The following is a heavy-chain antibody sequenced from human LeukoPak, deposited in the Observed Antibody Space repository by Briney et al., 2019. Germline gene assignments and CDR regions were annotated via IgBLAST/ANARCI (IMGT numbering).Heavy chain of an antibody. CDR2: INPSGGST. J-gene: IGHJ4*02. V-gene: IGHV1-46*01. CDR3: ATEGGYYFDY. Sequence: ASVTVSCKASGYTFTGYYMHWVRQAPGQGLEWMGIINPSGGSTSYAQKFQGRVTMTRDTSTSTVYMELSSLRSEDTAVYYCATEGGYYFDYWGQGTLVTVSS. D-gene: IGHD3-16*01. CDR1: GYTFTGYY.